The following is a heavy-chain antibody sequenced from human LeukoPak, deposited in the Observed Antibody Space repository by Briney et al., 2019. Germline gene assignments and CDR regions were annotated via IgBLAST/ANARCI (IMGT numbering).Heavy chain of an antibody. D-gene: IGHD3-22*01. CDR1: RFAFSNYW. V-gene: IGHV3-74*03. J-gene: IGHJ4*02. CDR2: INSDGSIT. CDR3: ARSPMYYYDGTGYGGWYFDY. Sequence: FSAVSRFAFSNYWMHWVRQAPGEGLVWVSRINSDGSITEYADSVKGRFTISRDNAKNTLYQRMNSLRAEDTAVYYCARSPMYYYDGTGYGGWYFDYWGQGTLVTASS.